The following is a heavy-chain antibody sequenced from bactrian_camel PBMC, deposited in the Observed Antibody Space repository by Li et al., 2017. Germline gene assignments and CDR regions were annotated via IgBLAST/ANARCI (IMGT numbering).Heavy chain of an antibody. CDR1: GFTFSSVW. J-gene: IGHJ4*01. CDR3: AGRDWGTVGSWSDFNF. V-gene: IGHV3S25*01. CDR2: INSGSDYI. D-gene: IGHD5*01. Sequence: QVQLVESGGDLVQSGGSLRLSCAASGFTFSSVWMNWVRQAPGKGLEWVSNINSGSDYIDYVDSVEGRFTISADNAKNTAYLQMDSLKPEDTAMYYCAGRDWGTVGSWSDFNFWGQGTQVTVS.